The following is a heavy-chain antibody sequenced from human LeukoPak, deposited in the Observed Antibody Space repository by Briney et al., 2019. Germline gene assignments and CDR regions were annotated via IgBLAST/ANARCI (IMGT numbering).Heavy chain of an antibody. Sequence: PGGSLRLSCAASGFTFSSYAMHWVRQAPGKGLEWVAVISYDGSNKYYADSVKGRFTISRDNSKNTLYLQMNSLRAEDTAVYYCARGRLAVWFGELWDYWGQGTLVTVSS. CDR1: GFTFSSYA. CDR3: ARGRLAVWFGELWDY. D-gene: IGHD3-10*01. V-gene: IGHV3-30*04. CDR2: ISYDGSNK. J-gene: IGHJ4*02.